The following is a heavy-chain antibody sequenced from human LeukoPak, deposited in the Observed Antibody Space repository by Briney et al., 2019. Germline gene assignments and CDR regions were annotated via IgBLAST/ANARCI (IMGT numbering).Heavy chain of an antibody. Sequence: PGRSLRLSCAASGFTFISYEISSVRQDPGKGRGWVSYISSSGSTIYYADSVECRFPITRANAKNSLYMQMNSLGAEDTAVYYCARSYGSGSFDYWGKGTLVTVSS. J-gene: IGHJ4*02. CDR2: ISSSGSTI. V-gene: IGHV3-48*03. D-gene: IGHD3-10*01. CDR3: ARSYGSGSFDY. CDR1: GFTFISYE.